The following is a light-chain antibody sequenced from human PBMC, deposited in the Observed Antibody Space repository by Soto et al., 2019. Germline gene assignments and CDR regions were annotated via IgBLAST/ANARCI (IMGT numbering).Light chain of an antibody. CDR3: QQYNSYPLT. Sequence: DIQMTQSPSTLSASVGDRVTITCRASQSISSWLAWYQQKPGKAPKLLIYDASSLESGVPSRLSGSRSGTEFTPTISSLQPDDFATYICQQYNSYPLTFGQGTKLEIK. V-gene: IGKV1-5*01. CDR2: DAS. J-gene: IGKJ2*01. CDR1: QSISSW.